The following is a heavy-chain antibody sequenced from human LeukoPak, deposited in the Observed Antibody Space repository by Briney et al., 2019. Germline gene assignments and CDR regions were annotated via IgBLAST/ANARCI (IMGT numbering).Heavy chain of an antibody. D-gene: IGHD1-26*01. V-gene: IGHV1-2*02. J-gene: IGHJ4*02. CDR3: ARDIGGATTHFDY. Sequence: ASVKVSYKASGYTFTGYYMHWVRQAPGQGLEWMGWINPNSGGTNYAQKFQGRVTMTRDTSISTAYMELSRLRSDDTAVYYCARDIGGATTHFDYWGQGTLVTVSS. CDR2: INPNSGGT. CDR1: GYTFTGYY.